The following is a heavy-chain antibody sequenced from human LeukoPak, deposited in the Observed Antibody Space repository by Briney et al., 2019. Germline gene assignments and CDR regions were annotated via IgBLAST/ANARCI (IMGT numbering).Heavy chain of an antibody. Sequence: SQTLSLTCTVSGGSISSGSYYWSWIRQPAGKGLEWIGRIYTSGSTNYNPSLKSRVIISVDTSKNQFSLKLTSVTAADTAVYYCARDGRRYNAFDIWGQGTMVTVSS. D-gene: IGHD2-15*01. V-gene: IGHV4-61*02. CDR3: ARDGRRYNAFDI. CDR1: GGSISSGSYY. CDR2: IYTSGST. J-gene: IGHJ3*02.